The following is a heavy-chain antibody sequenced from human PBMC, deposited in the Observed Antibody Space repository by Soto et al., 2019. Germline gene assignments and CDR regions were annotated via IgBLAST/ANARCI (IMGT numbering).Heavy chain of an antibody. Sequence: QVQLVQSGAEVKKPGSSVKVSCTASGGSLSNFGISWVRQAPGQGLEWMGAIIPVFGTPNYAQKFQDRVTINEDESTTTGYLELRSLTSEDTAVYYCARGDATKIVVTTYYAMDVWGRGTTVTVSS. CDR3: ARGDATKIVVTTYYAMDV. J-gene: IGHJ6*02. CDR2: IIPVFGTP. D-gene: IGHD3-22*01. CDR1: GGSLSNFG. V-gene: IGHV1-69*12.